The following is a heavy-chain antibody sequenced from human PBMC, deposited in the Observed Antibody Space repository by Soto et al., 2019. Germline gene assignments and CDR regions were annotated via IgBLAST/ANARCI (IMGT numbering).Heavy chain of an antibody. CDR2: IIPIFGTA. V-gene: IGHV1-69*01. Sequence: VQLVQSGAEVKKPGSSVKVSCKASGGTFSSYAISWVRQAPGQGLEWMGGIIPIFGTANYAQKFQGRVTITADESTSTAYMELSSLRSEDTAVYYCARDRLLRDGYNFYYYGMDVWGQGTTVTVSS. D-gene: IGHD5-12*01. CDR3: ARDRLLRDGYNFYYYGMDV. CDR1: GGTFSSYA. J-gene: IGHJ6*02.